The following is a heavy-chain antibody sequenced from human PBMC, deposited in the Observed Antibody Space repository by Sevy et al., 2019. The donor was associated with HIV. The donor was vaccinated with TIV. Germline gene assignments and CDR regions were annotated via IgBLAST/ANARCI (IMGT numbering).Heavy chain of an antibody. V-gene: IGHV3-30-3*01. CDR1: GFSVSTHA. CDR2: ISYDGSSK. J-gene: IGHJ4*02. D-gene: IGHD6-19*01. Sequence: GGSLRLSCAASGFSVSTHAMHWVRQAPGKGLEWVALISYDGSSKYYADSAKGRLTISRDNSKNTLYLQMSSLRPDDTAVYYCTRDAGYSTGWYPSDYWGQGTLVTVSS. CDR3: TRDAGYSTGWYPSDY.